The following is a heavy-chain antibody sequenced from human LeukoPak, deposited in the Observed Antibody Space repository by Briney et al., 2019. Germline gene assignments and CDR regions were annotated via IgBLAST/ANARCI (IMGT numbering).Heavy chain of an antibody. CDR3: GITGTTKGYFDY. CDR1: GYTFTGYY. V-gene: IGHV1-2*02. D-gene: IGHD1-7*01. J-gene: IGHJ4*02. Sequence: GASVSVSCKASGYTFTGYYMHWVRQAPGQGLEWMGWINPNSGGTNYAQKFQGRVTMTRDTSISTAYMELSRLRSDDTAVYYCGITGTTKGYFDYWGQGTLVTVSS. CDR2: INPNSGGT.